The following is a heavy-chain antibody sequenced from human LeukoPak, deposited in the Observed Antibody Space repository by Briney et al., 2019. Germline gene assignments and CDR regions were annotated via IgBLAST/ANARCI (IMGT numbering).Heavy chain of an antibody. D-gene: IGHD1-26*01. Sequence: ASVKVSCKASGYTFTGYYMHWVRQAPGQGLEWMGWINPNSGGTNYAQKFQGRVTMNRYTSISTAYMELSRLRSDDTAVYYCASMNPTAGATDYWGQGTLVNVSS. CDR2: INPNSGGT. J-gene: IGHJ4*01. CDR3: ASMNPTAGATDY. V-gene: IGHV1-2*02. CDR1: GYTFTGYY.